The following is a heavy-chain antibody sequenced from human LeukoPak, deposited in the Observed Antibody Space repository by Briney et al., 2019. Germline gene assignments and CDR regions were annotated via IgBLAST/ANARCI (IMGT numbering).Heavy chain of an antibody. D-gene: IGHD4-17*01. CDR1: GRSLSSYY. J-gene: IGHJ4*02. V-gene: IGHV4-59*01. Sequence: SETLSLTCTVSGRSLSSYYWSWVRQPPGKGLEWIGYIYYSGSTNYNPSLRSRVTISVDTSKNQFSLKLSSVAAADTAVYYCARVSYGDYEYYFDYWGQGTLVTVSS. CDR2: IYYSGST. CDR3: ARVSYGDYEYYFDY.